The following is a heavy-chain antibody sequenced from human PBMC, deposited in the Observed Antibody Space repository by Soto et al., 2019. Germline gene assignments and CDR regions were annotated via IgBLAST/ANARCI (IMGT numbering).Heavy chain of an antibody. CDR3: AKDGTYSSSWPYYFDY. CDR1: GFTFSTYA. Sequence: EVQLLESGGGLVQPGGSLRLSCAASGFTFSTYAMTWVRQAPGKGLGWVSSISGSGGSTYYADSVKGRFTISRDNSKNTLYLQMNSPRAEDTAVYYCAKDGTYSSSWPYYFDYWGQGTLVTVSS. V-gene: IGHV3-23*01. D-gene: IGHD6-13*01. CDR2: ISGSGGST. J-gene: IGHJ4*02.